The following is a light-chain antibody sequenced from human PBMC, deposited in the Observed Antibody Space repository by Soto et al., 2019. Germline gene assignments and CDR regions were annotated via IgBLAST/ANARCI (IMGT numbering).Light chain of an antibody. CDR2: AAS. V-gene: IGKV1-6*01. Sequence: QMTQSPSSLSASVGEKIIITCRASRDVGSDVSWYQQKPGQAPKLLIYAASNLYTGVPSRFSGSRSGTEFTLTISSLQPEDFATYYCLQDYGDSWTFGQGTKVEIE. J-gene: IGKJ1*01. CDR1: RDVGSD. CDR3: LQDYGDSWT.